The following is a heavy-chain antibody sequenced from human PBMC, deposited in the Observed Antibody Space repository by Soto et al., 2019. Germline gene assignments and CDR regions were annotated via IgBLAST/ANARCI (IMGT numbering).Heavy chain of an antibody. D-gene: IGHD6-13*01. CDR2: IYYSGST. Sequence: SSETLSLTCTVSGGSISSYYWSWIRQPPGKGLEWIGYIYYSGSTNYNPSLKSRVTISVDTSKNQFSLKLSSVTAADTAVYYCAGRPTYSSSGAYGMDVWGQGTTVTVSS. CDR3: AGRPTYSSSGAYGMDV. J-gene: IGHJ6*02. CDR1: GGSISSYY. V-gene: IGHV4-59*01.